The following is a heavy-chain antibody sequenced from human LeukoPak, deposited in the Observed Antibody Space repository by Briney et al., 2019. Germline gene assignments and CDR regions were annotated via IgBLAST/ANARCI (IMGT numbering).Heavy chain of an antibody. Sequence: ASVKVSCKASGYTFTGYYMHWVRQAPGQGLEWMGWINPNSGGTNYAQKFQGRVTMTRDTSISTAYMELSRLRSDDTAVYYCARDYYYDGSGYPAWFDPWGQGTLVTVSS. D-gene: IGHD3-22*01. J-gene: IGHJ5*02. CDR2: INPNSGGT. V-gene: IGHV1-2*02. CDR1: GYTFTGYY. CDR3: ARDYYYDGSGYPAWFDP.